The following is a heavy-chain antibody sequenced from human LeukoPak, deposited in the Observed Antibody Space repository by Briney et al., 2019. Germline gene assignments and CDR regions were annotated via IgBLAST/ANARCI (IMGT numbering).Heavy chain of an antibody. CDR2: ISGSGGST. Sequence: PGGSLRLSCAASGFTFSSYAMSWVRQAPGKGLEWASAISGSGGSTYYADSVKGRFTISRDNSKNTLYLQMNSLRAEDTAVYYCETTMSSSWSPYHFDYWGQGTLVTVSS. V-gene: IGHV3-23*01. D-gene: IGHD6-13*01. J-gene: IGHJ4*02. CDR3: ETTMSSSWSPYHFDY. CDR1: GFTFSSYA.